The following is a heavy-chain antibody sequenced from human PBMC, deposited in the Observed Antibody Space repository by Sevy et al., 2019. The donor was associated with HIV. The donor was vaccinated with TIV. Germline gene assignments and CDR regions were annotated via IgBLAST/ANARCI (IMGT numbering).Heavy chain of an antibody. CDR1: GFTFSSYS. Sequence: GGSLRLSCAASGFTFSSYSMNWVRQAPGKGLEWVSSISSSSSYIYYADSVKGRFTISRDNAKNSLYLQMNSLRAEDTAVYYCARGKETYYDILTGLDPSSNWFDPWGQGTLVTVSS. D-gene: IGHD3-9*01. CDR3: ARGKETYYDILTGLDPSSNWFDP. CDR2: ISSSSSYI. V-gene: IGHV3-21*01. J-gene: IGHJ5*02.